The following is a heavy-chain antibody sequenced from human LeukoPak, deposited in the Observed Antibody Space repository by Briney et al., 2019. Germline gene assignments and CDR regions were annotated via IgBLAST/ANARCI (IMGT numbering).Heavy chain of an antibody. Sequence: PSETLSLTCTVSGGSISSYYWSWIRQPAGKGLEWIGRIYTSGSTNYNPSLKSRVTMSVDTSKNQFSLKLSSVTAADTAVYYCARDDGQEWPDRGHRAFDIWGQGTMVTVSS. J-gene: IGHJ3*02. CDR3: ARDDGQEWPDRGHRAFDI. D-gene: IGHD3-10*01. V-gene: IGHV4-4*07. CDR1: GGSISSYY. CDR2: IYTSGST.